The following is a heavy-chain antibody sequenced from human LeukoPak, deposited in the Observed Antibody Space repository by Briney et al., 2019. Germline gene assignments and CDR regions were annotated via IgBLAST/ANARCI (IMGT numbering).Heavy chain of an antibody. D-gene: IGHD5-12*01. CDR1: GYTFTGYY. CDR2: INPNSGGT. CDR3: AGYFGPRDGYDPKGHNWFDP. V-gene: IGHV1-2*02. Sequence: ASVKVSCKAPGYTFTGYYMHWVRQAPGQGLEWMGWINPNSGGTNYAQKFQGRVTMTRDTSISTAYMELSRLRSDDTAVYYCAGYFGPRDGYDPKGHNWFDPWGQGTLVAVSS. J-gene: IGHJ5*02.